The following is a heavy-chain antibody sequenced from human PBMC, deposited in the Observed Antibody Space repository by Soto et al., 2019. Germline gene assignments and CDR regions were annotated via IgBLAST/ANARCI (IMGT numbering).Heavy chain of an antibody. CDR1: GFSLNTGGVG. V-gene: IGHV2-5*02. CDR2: IYWDDDE. CDR3: VRNWRYYGGDYYYGMDA. J-gene: IGHJ6*02. Sequence: ITLKESGPTLVKPTQTLTLTCTFSGFSLNTGGVGVGWVRQPRGKAMEWLALIYWDDDERYRPSLRSRLNITXDXXXHXVVLTMTNMDPEDTATYYCVRNWRYYGGDYYYGMDAWGQGTTVTVSS. D-gene: IGHD3-10*01.